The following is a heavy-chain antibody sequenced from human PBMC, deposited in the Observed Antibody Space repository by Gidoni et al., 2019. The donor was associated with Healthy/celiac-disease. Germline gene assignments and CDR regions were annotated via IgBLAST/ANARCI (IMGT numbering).Heavy chain of an antibody. V-gene: IGHV3-9*01. CDR3: AKDEAAVAPNYFDY. CDR2: ISWNSGSI. Sequence: EVQLVESGGGLVQPGRSLRLSCAASGFTFDDYAMHWVRQAPGKGLEWVSGISWNSGSIGYADSVKGRFTISRDNAKNSLYLQMNSLRAEDTALYYCAKDEAAVAPNYFDYWGQGTLVTVSS. CDR1: GFTFDDYA. D-gene: IGHD6-19*01. J-gene: IGHJ4*02.